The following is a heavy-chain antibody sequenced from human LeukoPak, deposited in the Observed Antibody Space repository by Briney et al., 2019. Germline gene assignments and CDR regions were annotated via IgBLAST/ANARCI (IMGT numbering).Heavy chain of an antibody. V-gene: IGHV3-9*01. J-gene: IGHJ4*02. D-gene: IGHD2-15*01. CDR2: ISWNSGSI. CDR1: GFTFDDYA. CDR3: TSSFT. Sequence: PGGSLRLSCAASGFTFDDYAMHWVRQAPGKGLEWVSGISWNSGSIGYADSVKGRFTISRDNAKNSLYLQMNSLRVEDTALYYCTSSFTWGQGTLVTVSS.